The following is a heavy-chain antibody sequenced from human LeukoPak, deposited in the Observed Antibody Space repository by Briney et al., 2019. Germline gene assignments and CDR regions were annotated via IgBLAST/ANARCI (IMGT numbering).Heavy chain of an antibody. CDR1: GGTFSGSA. CDR2: IRSKANSYAT. D-gene: IGHD6-19*01. CDR3: TRHRRGVAGYAFDI. Sequence: KVSCKASGGTFSGSAMHWVRQASGKGLEWVGRIRSKANSYATAYAASVKGRFTISRDDSKNTAYLQMNSLKTEDTAVYYCTRHRRGVAGYAFDIWGQGTMVTVSS. J-gene: IGHJ3*02. V-gene: IGHV3-73*01.